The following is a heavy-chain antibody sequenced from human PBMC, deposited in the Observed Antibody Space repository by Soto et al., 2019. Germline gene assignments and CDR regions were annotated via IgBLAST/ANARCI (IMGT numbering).Heavy chain of an antibody. J-gene: IGHJ4*02. V-gene: IGHV3-23*01. CDR1: GFTFSSYA. D-gene: IGHD6-19*01. Sequence: LRLSCAASGFTFSSYAMSWVRQAPGKGLEWVSALSGDDGATYYADSVKGRFTISRDNSKNTLYLQMTSLTAEDSALYYCTKEAAVAGTGYFDYWGQGTLVTVSS. CDR3: TKEAAVAGTGYFDY. CDR2: LSGDDGAT.